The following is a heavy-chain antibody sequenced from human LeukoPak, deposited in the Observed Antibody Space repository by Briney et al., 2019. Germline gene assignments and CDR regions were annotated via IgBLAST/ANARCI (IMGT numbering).Heavy chain of an antibody. V-gene: IGHV4-39*02. CDR2: IDYSGTT. D-gene: IGHD2/OR15-2a*01. CDR1: AGAITRTSYF. J-gene: IGHJ4*02. CDR3: ASLGPYSTTWYGDY. Sequence: SETLSLTCTVSAGAITRTSYFWGWIRQSPGKGLEWTGSIDYSGTTYYNLSLKCRVTIFVDTSKTHFSLHLNSVTAADTAVYYCASLGPYSTTWYGDYWGQGSQVTVSS.